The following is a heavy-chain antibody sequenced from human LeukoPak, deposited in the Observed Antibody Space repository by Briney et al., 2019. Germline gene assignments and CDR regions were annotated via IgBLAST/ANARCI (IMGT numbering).Heavy chain of an antibody. D-gene: IGHD6-13*01. V-gene: IGHV3-11*01. CDR3: ARGRSSSWYDLYYFDY. J-gene: IGHJ4*02. CDR1: GFTFSDYY. Sequence: GGSLRLSCAASGFTFSDYYMSWIRQAPGKGLEWVSYISSSGSTIYYADSVKGRFIISRDNAKNSLYLQMNSLRAEDTAVYYCARGRSSSWYDLYYFDYWGQGTLVTVSS. CDR2: ISSSGSTI.